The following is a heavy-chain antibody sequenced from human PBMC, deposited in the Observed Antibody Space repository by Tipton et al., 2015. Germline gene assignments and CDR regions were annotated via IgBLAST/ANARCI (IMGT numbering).Heavy chain of an antibody. J-gene: IGHJ4*02. CDR2: IYYSGST. V-gene: IGHV4-59*01. CDR1: GASISSYY. Sequence: TLSLTCTVSGASISSYYWSWIRQPPGKGLEWIGYIYYSGSTNYNPSLKSRVTISVDTSKNQFSLKLSSVTAADTAVYYCARVEDYSGSGTYYFDYWGQGTRVTVSS. D-gene: IGHD3-10*01. CDR3: ARVEDYSGSGTYYFDY.